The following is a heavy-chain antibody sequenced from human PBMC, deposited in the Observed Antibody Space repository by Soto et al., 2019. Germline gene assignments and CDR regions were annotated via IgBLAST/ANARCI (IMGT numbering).Heavy chain of an antibody. CDR3: ARGMDIVGVPAANHWFDP. CDR1: GYTFTSYD. J-gene: IGHJ5*02. D-gene: IGHD2-2*03. CDR2: MNPNSGNT. V-gene: IGHV1-8*01. Sequence: GASVKVSCKASGYTFTSYDINWVRQATGQGLEWMGWMNPNSGNTGYAQKFQGRVTVTRNTSISTAYMELSSLRSEDTAVYYCARGMDIVGVPAANHWFDPWGQGTLVTVSS.